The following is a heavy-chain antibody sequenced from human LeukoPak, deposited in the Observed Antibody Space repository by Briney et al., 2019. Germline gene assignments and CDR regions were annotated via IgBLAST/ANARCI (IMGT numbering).Heavy chain of an antibody. CDR2: ISAGGGST. CDR3: AKDRRSSGWDAFDI. CDR1: GFTFSNYA. D-gene: IGHD6-19*01. Sequence: AGGSLRLSCAASGFTFSNYAMSWVRQAPGKELEWVSAISAGGGSTYYADSVKGRFTISRDNSKYTLYLQMNSLRAEDTAVYYCAKDRRSSGWDAFDIWGQGTMVTVSS. V-gene: IGHV3-23*01. J-gene: IGHJ3*02.